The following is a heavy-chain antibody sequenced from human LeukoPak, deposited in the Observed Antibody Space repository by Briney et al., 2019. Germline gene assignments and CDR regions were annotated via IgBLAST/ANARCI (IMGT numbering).Heavy chain of an antibody. CDR2: INHSGST. V-gene: IGHV4-34*01. CDR1: GGSISNDY. D-gene: IGHD1-26*01. Sequence: SETLSLTCTVSGGSISNDYWSWIRQPPGKGLEWIGEINHSGSTNYNPSLKSRVTISVDTSKNQFSLKLSSVTAADTAVYYCARLLSGYYYYYYMDVWGKGTTVTVSS. J-gene: IGHJ6*03. CDR3: ARLLSGYYYYYYMDV.